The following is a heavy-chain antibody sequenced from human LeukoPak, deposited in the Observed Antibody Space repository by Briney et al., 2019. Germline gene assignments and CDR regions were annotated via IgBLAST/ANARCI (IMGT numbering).Heavy chain of an antibody. D-gene: IGHD1-26*01. CDR1: GGSISSYY. Sequence: SETLSLTCTVSGGSISSYYWSWIRRPPGKGLEWIGYIYYSGSTNYNPSLKSRVTISVDTSKNQFSLKLSSVTAADTAVYYCARHGLVGANTYYYYGMDVWGQGTTVTVSS. V-gene: IGHV4-59*01. CDR2: IYYSGST. CDR3: ARHGLVGANTYYYYGMDV. J-gene: IGHJ6*02.